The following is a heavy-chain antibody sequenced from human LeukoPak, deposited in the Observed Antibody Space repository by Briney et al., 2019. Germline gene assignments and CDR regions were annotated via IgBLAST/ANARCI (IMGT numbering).Heavy chain of an antibody. D-gene: IGHD6-19*01. CDR3: ARDLSIAVAGRWDFDY. Sequence: GASVKVSCKASGGTFSSYAISWVRQAPGQGLEWMGRIIPIFGTANYAQKFQGRVTITTDESTSTAYMELSSLRSEDTAVYYCARDLSIAVAGRWDFDYCGQGTLVTVSS. CDR1: GGTFSSYA. CDR2: IIPIFGTA. J-gene: IGHJ4*02. V-gene: IGHV1-69*05.